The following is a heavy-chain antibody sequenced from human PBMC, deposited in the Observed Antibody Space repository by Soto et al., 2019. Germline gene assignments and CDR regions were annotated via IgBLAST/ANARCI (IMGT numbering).Heavy chain of an antibody. CDR3: AKSIALRGGMDV. J-gene: IGHJ6*02. V-gene: IGHV3-15*07. D-gene: IGHD3-22*01. CDR1: GGAISTYY. Sequence: ETLSLTCTVSGGAISTYYWSWVRQAPGKGLEWVGRIKSKTDGGTTDYAAPVKGRFTISRDDSKNTLYLQMNSLRAEDTAVYYCAKSIALRGGMDVWGQGTTVTVSS. CDR2: IKSKTDGGTT.